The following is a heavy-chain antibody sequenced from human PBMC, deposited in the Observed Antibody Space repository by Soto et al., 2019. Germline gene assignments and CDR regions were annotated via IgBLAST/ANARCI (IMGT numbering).Heavy chain of an antibody. CDR3: AKGDTTMITDYYAMDV. CDR2: ISGSGGSE. D-gene: IGHD5-18*01. J-gene: IGHJ6*02. V-gene: IGHV3-23*01. CDR1: GFTFTSYA. Sequence: GGSLRLSCAVSGFTFTSYAMTWVRQAPGKGLEWVSAISGSGGSEFYADSVKDRFTISRDNSKNTLYLQMKSLRAEDTALYYCAKGDTTMITDYYAMDVWGQGTTVTVSS.